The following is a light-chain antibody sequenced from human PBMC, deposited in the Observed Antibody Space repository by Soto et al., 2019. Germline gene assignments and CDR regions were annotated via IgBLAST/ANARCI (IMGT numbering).Light chain of an antibody. CDR3: QHRSNWPRT. CDR1: QSIGSL. V-gene: IGKV3-11*01. Sequence: EIVLTQSPDTVSSSPGERATLSCRASQSIGSLLAWYQQKPAQPPRLLIYDASKRATGTPARFTGSGSGTDFTLTISSLEPEDFAVYFCQHRSNWPRTFGQGTKVDIK. J-gene: IGKJ1*01. CDR2: DAS.